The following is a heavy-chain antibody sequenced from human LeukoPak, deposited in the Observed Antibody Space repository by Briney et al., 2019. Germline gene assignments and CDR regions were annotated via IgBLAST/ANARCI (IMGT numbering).Heavy chain of an antibody. CDR3: TKAPIVSCSGAFCYPFDS. J-gene: IGHJ4*02. CDR1: GFSFANYA. V-gene: IGHV3-23*01. D-gene: IGHD2-15*01. Sequence: GGSLRLSCAASGFSFANYAMSWVRQAPGKGLEWVSATVGGGSPNTYHADSVKRRFTISRDNSNNPLFLQMNSLRAEDTAIYYCTKAPIVSCSGAFCYPFDSWGQGTLVTVSS. CDR2: TVGGGSPNT.